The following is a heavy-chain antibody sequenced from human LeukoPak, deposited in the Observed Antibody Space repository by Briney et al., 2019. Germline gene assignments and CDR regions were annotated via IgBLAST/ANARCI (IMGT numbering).Heavy chain of an antibody. V-gene: IGHV3-23*01. CDR2: IIPSGGST. D-gene: IGHD2-2*01. Sequence: PGGSLRLSCAASGFTFSSYAMSWVRQAPGKGLEWVSSIIPSGGSTYYADSVKGRFTISRDNFKNTLYLQMNSLRAEDTAVYYCAKSILVVVPAAAADSWGQGTLVTVSS. CDR3: AKSILVVVPAAAADS. J-gene: IGHJ4*02. CDR1: GFTFSSYA.